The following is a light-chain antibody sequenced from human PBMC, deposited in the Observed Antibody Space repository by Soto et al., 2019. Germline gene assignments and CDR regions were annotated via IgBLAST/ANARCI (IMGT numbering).Light chain of an antibody. CDR1: ASNIGASYD. J-gene: IGLJ2*01. CDR3: SSYTIRSTL. CDR2: GNF. V-gene: IGLV1-40*01. Sequence: QSVLTQPPSVSGAPGQRVTISCAGSASNIGASYDVHWYQQVPGTAPKLLIYGNFNRPSGVPDRFSGSKSGTSASLAITGLQAEDEADYYCSSYTIRSTLFGGGTKLTVL.